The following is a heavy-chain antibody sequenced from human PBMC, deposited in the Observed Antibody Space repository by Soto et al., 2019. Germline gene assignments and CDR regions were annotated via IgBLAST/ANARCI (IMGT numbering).Heavy chain of an antibody. Sequence: GESLKISCKGSGYSFTSYWIGWVRQMPGKGLEWMGIIYPGDSDTRYSPSFQGQVTISADKSISTAYLQWSSLKASDTAMYYCARPIGSGLVSYYYYGMDVWGQGTTVTVSS. CDR2: IYPGDSDT. CDR3: ARPIGSGLVSYYYYGMDV. D-gene: IGHD3-10*01. V-gene: IGHV5-51*01. CDR1: GYSFTSYW. J-gene: IGHJ6*02.